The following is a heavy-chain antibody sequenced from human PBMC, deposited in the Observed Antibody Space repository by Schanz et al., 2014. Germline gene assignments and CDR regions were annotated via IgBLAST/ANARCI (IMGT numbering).Heavy chain of an antibody. CDR2: ISGSGGST. V-gene: IGHV3-23*01. J-gene: IGHJ4*02. D-gene: IGHD6-19*01. CDR1: GFTFTTHS. Sequence: EVQLLESGGGLVQPGGSLRLSCAASGFTFTTHSMTWVRQAPGKGLEWVSGISGSGGSTYYAGSVKGRFSISRDYSKNTLYLQMSSLRAEDTAIYYCAKLSSSGRLAGYFDYWGQGALVTVSS. CDR3: AKLSSSGRLAGYFDY.